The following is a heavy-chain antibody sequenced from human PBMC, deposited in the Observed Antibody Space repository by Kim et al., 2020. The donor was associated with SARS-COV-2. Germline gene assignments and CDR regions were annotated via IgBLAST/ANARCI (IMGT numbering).Heavy chain of an antibody. Sequence: KSRVTISVDTSKNQFALKLSSVTAADTAVYYCASSYGGYYDSSGYQTFDYWGQGTLVTVSS. D-gene: IGHD3-22*01. V-gene: IGHV4-59*01. CDR3: ASSYGGYYDSSGYQTFDY. J-gene: IGHJ4*02.